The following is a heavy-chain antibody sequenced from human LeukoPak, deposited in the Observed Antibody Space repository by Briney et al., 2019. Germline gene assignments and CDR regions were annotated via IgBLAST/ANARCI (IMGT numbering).Heavy chain of an antibody. Sequence: GGSLRLSCAASGFAFSGSAMHWVRQASGKGLEWVGRIRSKANSYATAYAASVKGRFTISRDDSKNTAYLQMNSLKTEDTAVYYCTRPMGAAAGKGAWFDPWGQGTLVTVSS. J-gene: IGHJ5*02. CDR2: IRSKANSYAT. D-gene: IGHD6-13*01. CDR1: GFAFSGSA. CDR3: TRPMGAAAGKGAWFDP. V-gene: IGHV3-73*01.